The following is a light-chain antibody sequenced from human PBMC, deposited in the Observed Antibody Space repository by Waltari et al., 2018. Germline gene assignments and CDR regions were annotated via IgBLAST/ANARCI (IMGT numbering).Light chain of an antibody. CDR1: QSVSSNY. Sequence: EIVLTQSPGTLSLSPGERATLSCRASQSVSSNYLAWYQQRPGQAPRLLIHGSSSRATGSPARFSGSGSGTDFTLTISRLGPEDFAVYYCQQYGRSWNTFGQGTKLEIK. CDR3: QQYGRSWNT. CDR2: GSS. V-gene: IGKV3-20*01. J-gene: IGKJ2*01.